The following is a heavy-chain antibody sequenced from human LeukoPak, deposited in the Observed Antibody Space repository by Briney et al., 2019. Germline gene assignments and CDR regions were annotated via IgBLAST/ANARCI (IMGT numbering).Heavy chain of an antibody. CDR3: AKTSRYNYDPFDS. CDR2: KYDGRPA. V-gene: IGHV4-59*01. D-gene: IGHD3-16*01. Sequence: LETLSLTCSVSGGSITTGYWTWIRQTLLKGLEWIGYKYDGRPANINPSLRSRATISVDTSKNQFSLQLTSVTAADTAIYYCAKTSRYNYDPFDSWGQGTLVTVSS. CDR1: GGSITTGY. J-gene: IGHJ4*02.